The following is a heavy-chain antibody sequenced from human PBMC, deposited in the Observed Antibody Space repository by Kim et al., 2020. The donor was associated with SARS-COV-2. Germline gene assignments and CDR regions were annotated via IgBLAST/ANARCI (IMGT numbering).Heavy chain of an antibody. Sequence: GGSLRLSCAASGFTFSSYSMNWVRQAPGKGLEWVSSISSSSSYIYYADSVKGRFTISRDNAKNSLYLQMNSLRAEDTAVYYCASASGSYYMAIGYWGQGTLVTVSS. CDR1: GFTFSSYS. J-gene: IGHJ4*02. V-gene: IGHV3-21*01. CDR3: ASASGSYYMAIGY. CDR2: ISSSSSYI. D-gene: IGHD1-26*01.